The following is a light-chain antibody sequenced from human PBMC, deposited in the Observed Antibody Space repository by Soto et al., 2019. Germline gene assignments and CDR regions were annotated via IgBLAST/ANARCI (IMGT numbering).Light chain of an antibody. CDR1: GSNVGASYD. J-gene: IGLJ1*01. CDR3: QSYDASLIGYV. Sequence: QSVLTQPPSVSGAPGQTITMSCTGSGSNVGASYDVHWYQVLPGAGPRLLIYGHSSRPSGLPDRFSASRSGTSASLAITGLQAEDEADYYCQSYDASLIGYVFGSGTKLTVL. CDR2: GHS. V-gene: IGLV1-40*01.